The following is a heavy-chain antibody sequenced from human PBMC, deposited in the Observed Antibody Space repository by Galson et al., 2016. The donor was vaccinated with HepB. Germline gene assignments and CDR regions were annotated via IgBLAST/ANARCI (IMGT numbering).Heavy chain of an antibody. D-gene: IGHD1-26*01. J-gene: IGHJ4*02. CDR1: GGTFSTYA. CDR3: ARSGSYYHVSNFDY. V-gene: IGHV1-69*13. CDR2: IIPIFTIA. Sequence: SVKVSCKASGGTFSTYAISWVRQAPGQGLEWMGGIIPIFTIANYAQKFQGRVTITADESTSTAYMELSSLRSEDTAVYYCARSGSYYHVSNFDYWGQGTLVTVSS.